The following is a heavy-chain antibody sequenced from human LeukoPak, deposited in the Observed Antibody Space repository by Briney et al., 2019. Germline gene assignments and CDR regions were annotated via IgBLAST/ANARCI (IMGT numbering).Heavy chain of an antibody. V-gene: IGHV3-48*03. CDR3: VRDDSFDWPPKWFAP. Sequence: PGGSLRLSCAASGFTFSSYEMNWVRQAPGKALEWISYISRSPSRGRPSTINYADSVKGRFTISRGNAKNSLHLQMNSLRVDDTAVYFCVRDDSFDWPPKWFAPWGQGTLVIVSS. D-gene: IGHD3-9*01. CDR1: GFTFSSYE. CDR2: ISRSPSRGRPSTI. J-gene: IGHJ5*02.